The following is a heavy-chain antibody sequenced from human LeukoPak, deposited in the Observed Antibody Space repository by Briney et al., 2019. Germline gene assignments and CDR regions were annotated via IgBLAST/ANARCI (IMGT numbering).Heavy chain of an antibody. V-gene: IGHV3-23*01. CDR2: ISGSGGST. CDR1: GFTFSSYA. CDR3: AKVMGSGSYYVFDY. Sequence: GGSLRLSCAASGFTFSSYAMSWVRQAQGQGLEWVSAISGSGGSTYYADSVKGRFTISRDNSKNTLYLQMNSLRAEDTAVYYCAKVMGSGSYYVFDYWGQGTLVTVSS. J-gene: IGHJ4*02. D-gene: IGHD3-10*01.